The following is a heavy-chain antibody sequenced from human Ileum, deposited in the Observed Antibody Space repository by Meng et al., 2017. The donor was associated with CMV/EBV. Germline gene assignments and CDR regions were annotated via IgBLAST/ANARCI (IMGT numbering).Heavy chain of an antibody. CDR2: ISISNSYK. D-gene: IGHD6-13*01. Sequence: GESLKISCASSGLTFSTFWMSWFRQAPGKGLEWVSYISISNSYKSYADSVKGRFTISRDNAKNSLYLQMNSLRAEDTAVYYCARDSGIAGADDYWGQGTLVTVSS. CDR3: ARDSGIAGADDY. J-gene: IGHJ4*02. V-gene: IGHV3-21*01. CDR1: GLTFSTFW.